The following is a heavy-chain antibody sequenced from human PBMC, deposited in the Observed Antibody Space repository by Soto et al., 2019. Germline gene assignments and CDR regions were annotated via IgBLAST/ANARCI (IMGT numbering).Heavy chain of an antibody. CDR1: GGSISSGGYY. CDR2: IYYSGST. V-gene: IGHV4-31*03. Sequence: SETLSLTCTVSGGSISSGGYYWSWIRQHPGKGLEWIGYIYYSGSTYYNPSLKSRVTISVDTSKNQFSLKLSSVTAADTAVYNCARGPWIQLWYYFDYWGQGTLVTVSS. D-gene: IGHD5-18*01. CDR3: ARGPWIQLWYYFDY. J-gene: IGHJ4*02.